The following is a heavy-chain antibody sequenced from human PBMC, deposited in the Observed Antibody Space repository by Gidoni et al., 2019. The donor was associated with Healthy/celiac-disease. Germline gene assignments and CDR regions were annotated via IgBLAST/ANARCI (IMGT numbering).Heavy chain of an antibody. J-gene: IGHJ4*02. CDR1: GYTFTAYY. CDR3: AIVVAAGTWAFDY. Sequence: QLGQSGAEGKKPGASVKVSCKASGYTFTAYYMHWVRQAPGQGLEWMGWINPNSVGTNYVHKFQGRVPMTRDTSISTAYMELSRLRSDDTAVYYCAIVVAAGTWAFDYWGQGTLVTFSS. D-gene: IGHD6-13*01. CDR2: INPNSVGT. V-gene: IGHV1-2*07.